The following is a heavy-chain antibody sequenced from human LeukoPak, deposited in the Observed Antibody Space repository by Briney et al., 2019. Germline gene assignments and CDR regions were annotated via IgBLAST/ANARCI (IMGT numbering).Heavy chain of an antibody. CDR3: ARAWYYYGSGSYYNAVRPRTRSYYYYGMDV. Sequence: GSLRLSCAASGFTFSSYEMNWVRQAPGKGLEWVSYISSSGSTIYYADSVKGRSTISRYTAKTSLYLQMNSLRAEDTAVYYCARAWYYYGSGSYYNAVRPRTRSYYYYGMDVWGQGTTVTVSS. D-gene: IGHD3-10*01. CDR1: GFTFSSYE. J-gene: IGHJ6*02. CDR2: ISSSGSTI. V-gene: IGHV3-48*03.